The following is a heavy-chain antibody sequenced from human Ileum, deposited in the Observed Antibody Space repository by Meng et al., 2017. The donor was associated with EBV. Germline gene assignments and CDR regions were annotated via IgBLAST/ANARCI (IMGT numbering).Heavy chain of an antibody. D-gene: IGHD2-21*02. CDR3: ARERGGGDRGIQ. Sequence: QVQLQESGPGLVKPSETRSLTCTVSSGSVSSDSYSWTWIRQPPGKRLEWIGYMSYTGSTNYNSSLKSRVAISVDTSKNQFSLKLTSVTAADTAVYYCARERGGGDRGIQWGQGTLGTVSS. CDR2: MSYTGST. V-gene: IGHV4-61*01. CDR1: SGSVSSDSYS. J-gene: IGHJ4*02.